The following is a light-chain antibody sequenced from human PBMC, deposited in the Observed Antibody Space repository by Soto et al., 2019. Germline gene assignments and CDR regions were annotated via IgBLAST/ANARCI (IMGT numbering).Light chain of an antibody. CDR3: CSYAGQRVV. Sequence: QSALTQPASVSGSPGQSITISCTGTSSDVGSYNVVSWYQQHPGKAPKLMIYEGNKRPSGVSNRFSGSKSGNTASLTISGLQAEDEADSYCCSYAGQRVVFGGGTQLTVL. CDR2: EGN. J-gene: IGLJ2*01. V-gene: IGLV2-23*01. CDR1: SSDVGSYNV.